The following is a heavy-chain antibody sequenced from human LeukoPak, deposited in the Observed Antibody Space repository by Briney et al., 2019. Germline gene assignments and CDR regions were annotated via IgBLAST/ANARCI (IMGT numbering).Heavy chain of an antibody. D-gene: IGHD3-9*01. CDR2: IYWDDDK. Sequence: SGPTLVKPTQTLTLTCTFSGFSLSTSGVGVGWIRQPPGKALEWLALIYWDDDKRYSPSLKSRLTITKDTSKNQVVPTMTNMDPVDTATYYCAHRNYDILTGHYLFDYWGQGTLVTVSS. CDR3: AHRNYDILTGHYLFDY. J-gene: IGHJ4*02. V-gene: IGHV2-5*02. CDR1: GFSLSTSGVG.